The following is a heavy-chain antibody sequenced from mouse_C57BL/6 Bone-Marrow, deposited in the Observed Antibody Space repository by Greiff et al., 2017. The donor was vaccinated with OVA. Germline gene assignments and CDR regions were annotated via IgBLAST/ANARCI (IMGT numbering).Heavy chain of an antibody. J-gene: IGHJ1*03. CDR1: GYTFTDYE. V-gene: IGHV1-15*01. D-gene: IGHD1-1*01. CDR2: IDPETGGT. Sequence: LVESGAELVRPGASVTLSCKASGYTFTDYEMHWVKQTPVHGLEWIGAIDPETGGTAYNQKFKGKAILTADKSSSTAYMELRSLTSEDSAVYYCTKETTVVADWYFDVWGTGTTVTVSS. CDR3: TKETTVVADWYFDV.